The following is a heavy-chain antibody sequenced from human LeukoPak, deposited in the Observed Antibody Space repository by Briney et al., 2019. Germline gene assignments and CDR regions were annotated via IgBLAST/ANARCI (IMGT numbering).Heavy chain of an antibody. CDR2: FDPEDGET. D-gene: IGHD3-16*01. CDR3: ATPGDRHSWGNYFDY. CDR1: GYTLTELS. J-gene: IGHJ4*02. Sequence: ASVKVSCKVSGYTLTELSMHWVRQAPGKGLEWMGGFDPEDGETIYAQKFQGRVTMTEDTSTDTAYMELSSLRSEDTAVYYCATPGDRHSWGNYFDYWGQGTLVTVSS. V-gene: IGHV1-24*01.